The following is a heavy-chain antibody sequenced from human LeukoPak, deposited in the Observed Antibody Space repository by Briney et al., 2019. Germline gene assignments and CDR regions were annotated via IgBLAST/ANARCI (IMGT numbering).Heavy chain of an antibody. J-gene: IGHJ4*02. CDR2: ISGTGGST. CDR1: GFTFTSYA. CDR3: AKVWFGEDIYLDF. D-gene: IGHD3-10*01. V-gene: IGHV3-23*01. Sequence: GGSLRLSCAASGFTFTSYAMSGVRQAPGKGLEWVSGISGTGGSTYYADSVKGRFTISRDNSKNTLYLQINSLRAEDTAVYFCAKVWFGEDIYLDFRGQGTLVTVSS.